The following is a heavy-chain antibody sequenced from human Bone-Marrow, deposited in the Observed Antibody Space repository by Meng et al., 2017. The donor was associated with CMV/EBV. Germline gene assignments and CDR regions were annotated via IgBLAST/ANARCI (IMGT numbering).Heavy chain of an antibody. CDR1: GFTFSSYG. CDR3: ARVPGFHASPGSLDV. J-gene: IGHJ6*02. V-gene: IGHV3-30*19. Sequence: GESLKISCAASGFTFSSYGMHWVRQAPGKGLEWVAVISYDGSNKYYADSVKGRFTISRDNSKNTLYLQMNNLRPDDTATYYCARVPGFHASPGSLDVWGQGTTVTVSS. CDR2: ISYDGSNK.